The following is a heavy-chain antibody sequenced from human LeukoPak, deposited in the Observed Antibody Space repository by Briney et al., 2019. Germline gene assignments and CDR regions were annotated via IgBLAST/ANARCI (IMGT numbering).Heavy chain of an antibody. V-gene: IGHV3-30*18. CDR1: GFTFSSYG. Sequence: PGGSLRLSCAASGFTFSSYGMHWVRQAPGKGLEWVAVISHGGSNKYYADSVKGRFTISRDNSKNTLYLQMNSLRAEDTAVYYCANVNYYDSSGYLDYWGQGTLVTVSS. J-gene: IGHJ4*02. D-gene: IGHD3-22*01. CDR3: ANVNYYDSSGYLDY. CDR2: ISHGGSNK.